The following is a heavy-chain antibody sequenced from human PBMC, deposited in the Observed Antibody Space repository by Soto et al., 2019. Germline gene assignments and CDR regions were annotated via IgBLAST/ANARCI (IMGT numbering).Heavy chain of an antibody. CDR2: IYYSGST. V-gene: IGHV4-39*01. CDR3: ARNSRAVGSSWLRGRFGYYYGMDF. D-gene: IGHD6-13*01. CDR1: GGSISSSSYY. J-gene: IGHJ6*02. Sequence: SSETLSLTCTVSGGSISSSSYYWGWIRQPPGKGLEWIGSIYYSGSTYYNPSLKSRVTISVDTSKNQFSLKLSSVTAADTAVYYCARNSRAVGSSWLRGRFGYYYGMDFWGQGTTVTVSS.